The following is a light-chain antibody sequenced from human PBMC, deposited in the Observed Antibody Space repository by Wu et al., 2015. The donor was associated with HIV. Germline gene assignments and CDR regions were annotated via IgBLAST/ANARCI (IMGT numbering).Light chain of an antibody. CDR2: KAS. CDR3: QQYNSNSWT. Sequence: TLSASVETESPSLAGPVRVLLTGWPVSAETREAPKFLIYKASSLESGVPSRFSGSGSGTEFTLTINSLQPDDFATYYCQQYNSNSWTFGQGTKVEIK. J-gene: IGKJ1*01. CDR1: RVLLTG. V-gene: IGKV1-5*03.